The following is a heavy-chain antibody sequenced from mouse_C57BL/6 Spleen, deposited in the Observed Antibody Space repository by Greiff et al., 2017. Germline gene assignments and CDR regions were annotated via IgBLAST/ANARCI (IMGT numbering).Heavy chain of an antibody. CDR2: IHPNSGST. D-gene: IGHD1-1*01. CDR1: GYTFTSYW. CDR3: AREFYYYGSSYAMDY. J-gene: IGHJ4*01. V-gene: IGHV1-64*01. Sequence: QVQLQQPGAELVKPGASVKLSCKASGYTFTSYWMHWVKQRPGQGLEWIGMIHPNSGSTNYNEKFKSKATLTVDKSSSTAYMQLSSLTSEDSAVYYGAREFYYYGSSYAMDYWGQGTSVTVSS.